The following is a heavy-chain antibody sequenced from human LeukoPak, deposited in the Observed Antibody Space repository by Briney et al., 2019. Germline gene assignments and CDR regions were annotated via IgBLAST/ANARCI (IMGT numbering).Heavy chain of an antibody. V-gene: IGHV4-34*01. Sequence: SETLSLTCAVYGGSFSGYYWSWIRQPPGKGLEWIGEINHSGSTNYNPSLKSRVTISVDTSKNQFSLKLSSVTAADTAVYYCARVFVLLRARDRFDPWSQGTLVTVSS. CDR3: ARVFVLLRARDRFDP. CDR2: INHSGST. J-gene: IGHJ5*02. D-gene: IGHD3-10*01. CDR1: GGSFSGYY.